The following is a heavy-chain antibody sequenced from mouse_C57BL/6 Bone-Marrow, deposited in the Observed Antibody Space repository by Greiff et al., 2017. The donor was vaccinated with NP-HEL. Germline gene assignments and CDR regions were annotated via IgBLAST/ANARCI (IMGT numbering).Heavy chain of an antibody. V-gene: IGHV1-22*01. Sequence: VQLQQSGPELVKPGASVKMSCKASGYTFTDYNMHWVKQSHGKSLEWIGYINPNNGGTSYNQKFKGKATLTVNKSSSTAYMELRSLTSEDSAVYYCAAPTVVATDFDYWGQGTTLTVSS. CDR1: GYTFTDYN. CDR2: INPNNGGT. CDR3: AAPTVVATDFDY. J-gene: IGHJ2*01. D-gene: IGHD1-1*01.